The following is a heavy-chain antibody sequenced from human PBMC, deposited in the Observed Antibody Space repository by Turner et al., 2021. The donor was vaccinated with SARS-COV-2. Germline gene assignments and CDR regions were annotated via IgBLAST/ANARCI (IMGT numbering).Heavy chain of an antibody. J-gene: IGHJ3*02. Sequence: EVQMVASGGSLVKPGGSLRLSCADSGFTFSNDWWSWVRKAPGKGMELVCRIKSNTDGGTTYYAAPVKGRFTIAREDSKNSLYMQMNSLKTEDTVVYYCTTGTYYYDSSAYPNDAFDIWGQGTMVTVSS. D-gene: IGHD3-22*01. CDR3: TTGTYYYDSSAYPNDAFDI. CDR2: IKSNTDGGTT. CDR1: GFTFSNDW. V-gene: IGHV3-15*01.